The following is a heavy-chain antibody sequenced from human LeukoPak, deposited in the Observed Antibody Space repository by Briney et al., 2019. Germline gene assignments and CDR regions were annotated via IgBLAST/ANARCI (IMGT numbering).Heavy chain of an antibody. J-gene: IGHJ3*02. V-gene: IGHV3-15*01. Sequence: NPGGSLRLSCAASGFTFSNAWMSWVRQAPGKGLEWVGRIKTKTDGGTTDYAAPVKGRFTISRDDSKNTLYLLMNSLKTEDTAVYYCTTEVLEGAMDGTFDSWGQRRMVTVSS. CDR1: GFTFSNAW. CDR2: IKTKTDGGTT. CDR3: TTEVLEGAMDGTFDS. D-gene: IGHD6-19*01.